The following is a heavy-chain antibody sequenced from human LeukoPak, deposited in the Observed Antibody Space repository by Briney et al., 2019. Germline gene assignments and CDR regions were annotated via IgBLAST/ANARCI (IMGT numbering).Heavy chain of an antibody. J-gene: IGHJ3*02. Sequence: SETLSLTSTVSGGSISSSSYYWGWIRQPPGKGLEWIGSIYYSGSTYYNPSLKSRVTISVDTSKNQFSLKLSSVTAADTAVYYCARQGVAGSLDAFDIWGQGTMVTVSS. V-gene: IGHV4-39*01. CDR1: GGSISSSSYY. D-gene: IGHD6-19*01. CDR2: IYYSGST. CDR3: ARQGVAGSLDAFDI.